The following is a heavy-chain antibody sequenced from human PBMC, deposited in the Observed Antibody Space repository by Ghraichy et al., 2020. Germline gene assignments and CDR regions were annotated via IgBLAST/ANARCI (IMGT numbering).Heavy chain of an antibody. CDR1: GFTFHIYA. CDR2: ISGSSSMT. J-gene: IGHJ4*02. CDR3: VKDFETAMAIRQFDS. V-gene: IGHV3-23*01. Sequence: GALRLSCAASGFTFHIYAMNWVRQAPGKGLEWVSGISGSSSMTFYADSVKGRFTISRDNSKNTLSLQIISLRADDTAVYYCVKDFETAMAIRQFDSWGQGALVTVSS. D-gene: IGHD5-18*01.